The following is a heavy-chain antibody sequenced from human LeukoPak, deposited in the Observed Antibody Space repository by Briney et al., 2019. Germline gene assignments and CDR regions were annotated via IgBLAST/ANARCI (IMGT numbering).Heavy chain of an antibody. D-gene: IGHD2-2*01. Sequence: PSETLSLTCAVYGGSFSGYYWSWIRQPPGKGLEWIGEINHSGSTNYNPSLKSRVTISVDRSKNQFSLKLSSVTAADTAVYYCARDDPAMGMDVWGQGTTVTVSS. CDR1: GGSFSGYY. J-gene: IGHJ6*02. CDR3: ARDDPAMGMDV. V-gene: IGHV4-34*01. CDR2: INHSGST.